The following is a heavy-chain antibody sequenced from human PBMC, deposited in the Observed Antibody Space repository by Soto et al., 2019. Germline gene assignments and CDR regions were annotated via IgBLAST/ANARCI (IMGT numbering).Heavy chain of an antibody. Sequence: QVPLQESGPGLVKPSQTLSLTCTVSGASISSGGYYWSWFRQHPGKGLEWIGYIYYTGTTDYNPSLKSRVTISIDTSETQFSLNLSSVTAADTAVYYCARGAYGDYAYWGQGTLVTVSS. CDR3: ARGAYGDYAY. V-gene: IGHV4-31*03. CDR1: GASISSGGYY. D-gene: IGHD4-17*01. J-gene: IGHJ4*02. CDR2: IYYTGTT.